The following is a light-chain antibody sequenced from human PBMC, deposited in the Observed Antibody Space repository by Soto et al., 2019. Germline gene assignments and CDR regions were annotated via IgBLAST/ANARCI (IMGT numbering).Light chain of an antibody. CDR2: DPS. CDR1: QSLSSS. CDR3: LQYFRWRT. Sequence: EIVMTQSPATLSVSPGERATLSCRASQSLSSSLAWYQQKPGQAPRLLIYDPSTRATDIPARFSGSGSGTEFTLTISSLQSEDSAVYYCLQYFRWRTFGQGTKVEIK. J-gene: IGKJ1*01. V-gene: IGKV3-15*01.